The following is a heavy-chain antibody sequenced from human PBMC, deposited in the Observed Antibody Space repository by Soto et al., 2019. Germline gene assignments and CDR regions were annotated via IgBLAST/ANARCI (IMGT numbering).Heavy chain of an antibody. CDR2: INHSGGT. D-gene: IGHD3-10*01. CDR1: GGSFSGYY. Sequence: QVQLQQWGAGLLKPSETLSLTCAVYGGSFSGYYWTWIRQPPGKGLEWIGEINHSGGTNYNPSLKSRVTISVDTSKNQFSLKLSSVTAAATAVYYCARVQLPGWYFDLWGRGTLVTVSS. J-gene: IGHJ2*01. CDR3: ARVQLPGWYFDL. V-gene: IGHV4-34*01.